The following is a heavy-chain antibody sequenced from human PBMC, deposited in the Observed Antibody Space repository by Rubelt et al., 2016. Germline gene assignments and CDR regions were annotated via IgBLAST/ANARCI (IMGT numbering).Heavy chain of an antibody. CDR3: ARLSRSPAAIGG. CDR2: IYYSGST. V-gene: IGHV4-39*01. J-gene: IGHJ4*02. D-gene: IGHD2-2*02. CDR1: GGSISSSSYY. Sequence: QLQLQESGPGLVKPSETLSLTCTVSGGSISSSSYYWGWIRQPPGKGLEWIGSIYYSGSTYYNPSLKSRVTISVDTSKNQFSLKLSSVTAADTAVYYCARLSRSPAAIGGWGQGTLVTVSS.